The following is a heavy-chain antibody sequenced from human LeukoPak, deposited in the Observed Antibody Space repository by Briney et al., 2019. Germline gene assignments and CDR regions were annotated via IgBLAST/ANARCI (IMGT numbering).Heavy chain of an antibody. CDR1: GVSVSINNDV. Sequence: SQTLSLTCAISGVSVSINNDVWNWITQSPSRGLEWLGMAYCRPRWYAVCEVSVSSRMTINPDTSKNQFSLQLNSVTPEETAVYYCASIGYDRPDVDDWGQGTLVTISS. J-gene: IGHJ4*02. V-gene: IGHV6-1*01. CDR3: ASIGYDRPDVDD. CDR2: AYCRPRWYA. D-gene: IGHD5-12*01.